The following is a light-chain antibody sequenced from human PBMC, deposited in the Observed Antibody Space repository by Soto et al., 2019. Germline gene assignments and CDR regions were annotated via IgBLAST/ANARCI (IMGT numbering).Light chain of an antibody. V-gene: IGKV3-15*01. CDR2: GAS. J-gene: IGKJ1*01. CDR1: QSVRSN. Sequence: IGMTQSPATLSVSPWERATVSCRASQSVRSNLAWYQQKPGQAPRLLIYGASTRATGIPAGFSGSGSGTEFTLTISSLQSEDFAVYYCHQDSNLPWTFGQGTKVDIK. CDR3: HQDSNLPWT.